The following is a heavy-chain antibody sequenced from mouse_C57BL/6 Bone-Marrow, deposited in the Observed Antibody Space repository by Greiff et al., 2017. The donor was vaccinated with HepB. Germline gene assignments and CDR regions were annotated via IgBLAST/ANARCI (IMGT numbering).Heavy chain of an antibody. Sequence: EVMLVESGEGLVKPGGSLKLSCAASGFTFSSYAMSWVRQTPEKRLEWVAYISSGGDYIYYADTVKGRFTISRDNARNTLYLQMSSLKSEDTAMYYCTRDYYGSSYLYYYAMDYWGRGTSVTVSS. CDR2: ISSGGDYI. V-gene: IGHV5-9-1*02. CDR3: TRDYYGSSYLYYYAMDY. J-gene: IGHJ4*01. D-gene: IGHD1-1*01. CDR1: GFTFSSYA.